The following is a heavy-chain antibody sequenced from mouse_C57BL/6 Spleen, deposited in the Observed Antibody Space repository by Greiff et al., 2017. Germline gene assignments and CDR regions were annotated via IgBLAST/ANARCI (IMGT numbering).Heavy chain of an antibody. J-gene: IGHJ4*01. CDR2: IYPGDGDT. Sequence: QVQLKQSGAELVKPGASVKISCKASGYAFSSYWMNWVKQRPGKGLEWIGQIYPGDGDTNYNGKFKGKATLTADKSSSTAYMQLSSLTSEDSAVYFCARGELRLPYAMDYWGQGTSVTVSS. CDR3: ARGELRLPYAMDY. V-gene: IGHV1-80*01. D-gene: IGHD3-2*02. CDR1: GYAFSSYW.